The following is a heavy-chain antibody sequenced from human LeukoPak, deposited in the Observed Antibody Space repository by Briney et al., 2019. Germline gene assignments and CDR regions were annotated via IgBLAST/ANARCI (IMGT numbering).Heavy chain of an antibody. Sequence: PGGSLRLSCAASGFTFSSYWMTWVRQAPGKGLEWVANIKKDGSEKYYVDSVKGRFTISRDNAKTSLYLQMNSLRAEDTAVYYCARSQPRDSGTYLFDWFDPWGQGTLVTVSS. D-gene: IGHD3-10*01. J-gene: IGHJ5*02. CDR3: ARSQPRDSGTYLFDWFDP. CDR2: IKKDGSEK. CDR1: GFTFSSYW. V-gene: IGHV3-7*01.